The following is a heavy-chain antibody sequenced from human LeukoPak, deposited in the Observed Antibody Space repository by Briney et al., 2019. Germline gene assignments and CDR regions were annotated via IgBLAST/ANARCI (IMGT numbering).Heavy chain of an antibody. CDR1: GFIFSNYG. CDR2: ISYDGSNK. J-gene: IGHJ4*02. CDR3: AKYSVGATRDY. Sequence: GGSLRLSCAASGFIFSNYGMHWVRQAPGKGLEWVAVISYDGSNKYYADSVKGRFTISRDNSKNTLYLQMNSLRAEDTAVYYCAKYSVGATRDYWGQGTLVTVSS. V-gene: IGHV3-30*18. D-gene: IGHD1-26*01.